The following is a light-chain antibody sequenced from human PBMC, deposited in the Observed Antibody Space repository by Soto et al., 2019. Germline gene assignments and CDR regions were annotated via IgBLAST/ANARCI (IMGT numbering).Light chain of an antibody. V-gene: IGKV3-20*01. J-gene: IGKJ5*01. CDR2: GAS. Sequence: EIVLTQSPGTLSLSPGERATLSCRASQSVSSSYLAWYQQKPGQAPRLLIYGASSRVTGSPDRFRGSGSGTDFTLTISSMEPEDFAVYYCQQYDSSPRITVGQGTRLEIQ. CDR1: QSVSSSY. CDR3: QQYDSSPRIT.